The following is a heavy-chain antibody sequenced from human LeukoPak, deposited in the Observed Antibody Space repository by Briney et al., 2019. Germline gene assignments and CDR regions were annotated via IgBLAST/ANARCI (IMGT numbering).Heavy chain of an antibody. V-gene: IGHV3-7*01. Sequence: GGSLRLSCAASGFTFSNAWMSWVRQAPGKGLEWVANIKQDGSEKYYVDSVKGRFTISRDNAKNSLYLQMNSLRAEDTAVYYCARDSETTAFDYWGQGTLVTVSS. CDR1: GFTFSNAW. J-gene: IGHJ4*02. CDR3: ARDSETTAFDY. CDR2: IKQDGSEK. D-gene: IGHD4-11*01.